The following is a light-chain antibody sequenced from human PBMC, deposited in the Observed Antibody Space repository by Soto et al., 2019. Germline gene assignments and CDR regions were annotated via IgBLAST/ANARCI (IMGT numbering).Light chain of an antibody. J-gene: IGKJ1*01. CDR3: QQYGSSTWT. V-gene: IGKV3-20*01. Sequence: IVLTPTPGTLSFSPWQRSTLSSRASQNIDKYLAWYQQRPGRAPRLLIYGASSRATGIPDRFSGSGSGTDFTLTISRLEPEDFAVYYCQQYGSSTWTFGQGTKVDIK. CDR2: GAS. CDR1: QNIDKY.